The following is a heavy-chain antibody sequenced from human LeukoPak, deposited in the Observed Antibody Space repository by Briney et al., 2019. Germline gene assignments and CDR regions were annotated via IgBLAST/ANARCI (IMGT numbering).Heavy chain of an antibody. CDR1: GYTFTSYG. CDR3: ARDLLNYDFWVAGAGYYYYYYMDV. V-gene: IGHV1-18*01. CDR2: ISAYNGNT. Sequence: GASVKVSCKASGYTFTSYGISWVRQAPGQGLEWMRWISAYNGNTNYAQKLQGRVTMTTDTSTSTAYMELRSLRSDDTAVYYCARDLLNYDFWVAGAGYYYYYYMDVWGKGTTVTVSS. D-gene: IGHD3-3*01. J-gene: IGHJ6*03.